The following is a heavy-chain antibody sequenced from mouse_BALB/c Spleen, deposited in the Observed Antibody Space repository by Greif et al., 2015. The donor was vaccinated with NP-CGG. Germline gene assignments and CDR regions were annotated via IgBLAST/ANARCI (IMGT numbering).Heavy chain of an antibody. CDR1: GFTFNTYA. D-gene: IGHD1-1*01. CDR2: IRSKSKNYAT. V-gene: IGHV10-1*02. CDR3: TVVAAMDY. J-gene: IGHJ4*01. Sequence: EVKLEESGGGLVQPKGSLKLSCAASGFTFNTYAMNWVRQAPGKGLEWVARIRSKSKNYATYYADSVKDRFTISRDDSQSMLYLQMNNLKTEDTAMYYCTVVAAMDYWGQGTSVTVSS.